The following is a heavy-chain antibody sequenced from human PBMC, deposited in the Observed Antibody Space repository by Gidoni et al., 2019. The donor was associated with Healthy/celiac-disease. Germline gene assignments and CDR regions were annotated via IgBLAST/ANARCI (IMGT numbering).Heavy chain of an antibody. D-gene: IGHD3-10*01. CDR1: GFTFSSYA. V-gene: IGHV3-23*01. CDR3: AKTYLPFFYYGSGGDY. Sequence: EVQLLESGGGLVQPGGSLRLSCAASGFTFSSYAMSWVRQAPGKGLEWVSAISGSGGSTYYADSVKGRFTISRDNSKNTLYLQMNSLRAEDTAVYYCAKTYLPFFYYGSGGDYWGQGTLVTVSS. CDR2: ISGSGGST. J-gene: IGHJ4*02.